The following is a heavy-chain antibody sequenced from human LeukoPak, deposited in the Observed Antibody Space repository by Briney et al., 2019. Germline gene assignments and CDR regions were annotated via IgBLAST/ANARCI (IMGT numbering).Heavy chain of an antibody. V-gene: IGHV4-34*01. CDR3: ASDHYRNSSGWPAGFDP. D-gene: IGHD6-19*01. CDR1: GGSFSGYY. CDR2: INHSGST. J-gene: IGHJ5*02. Sequence: SETLSLTCAVYGGSFSGYYWSWIRQPPGKGLEWIGEINHSGSTNYNPSLKSRVTISVDTSKNQFSLKLSSVTAADTAAYYCASDHYRNSSGWPAGFDPWGQGTLVTVSS.